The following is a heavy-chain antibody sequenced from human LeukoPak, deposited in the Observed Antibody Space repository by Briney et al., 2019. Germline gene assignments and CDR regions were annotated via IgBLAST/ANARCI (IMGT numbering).Heavy chain of an antibody. CDR2: INPNSGGT. V-gene: IGHV1-2*02. J-gene: IGHJ6*02. D-gene: IGHD2-2*01. CDR1: GYTFTGYY. Sequence: ASVKVSCKASGYTFTGYYMHWVRQAPGQGLGWMGWINPNSGGTNYAQKFQGRVTMTRDTSISTAYMELSRLRSDGTAVYYCARDAVNIVVVPAATIVYYGMDVWGQGTTVTVSS. CDR3: ARDAVNIVVVPAATIVYYGMDV.